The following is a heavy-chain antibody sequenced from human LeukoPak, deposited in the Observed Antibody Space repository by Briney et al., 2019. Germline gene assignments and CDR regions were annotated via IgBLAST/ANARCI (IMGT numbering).Heavy chain of an antibody. CDR2: IYTSGST. D-gene: IGHD1-26*01. V-gene: IGHV4-61*02. CDR1: GGSISSGSYY. J-gene: IGHJ4*02. CDR3: ARGEAYRGFDY. Sequence: PSETLSLTCTVSGGSISSGSYYWSWIRQPAGKGLEWIGRIYTSGSTNYNPSLKSRVTISVDTSKNQFSLKLSSVTAADTAVYYCARGEAYRGFDYWGQGTLVTVSS.